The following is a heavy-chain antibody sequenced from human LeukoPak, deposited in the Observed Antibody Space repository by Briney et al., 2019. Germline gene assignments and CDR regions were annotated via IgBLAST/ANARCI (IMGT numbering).Heavy chain of an antibody. D-gene: IGHD3-9*01. CDR2: INHSGST. Sequence: SETLSLTCAVYGGSFSGYYWSWIRQPPGKGLEWIGAINHSGSTHYNASVKSRVTISVATSKNQFSLKLSSVTAADTAVYYCARGSYYDILTGYYNGEEYFDYWGQGTLVTVSS. CDR1: GGSFSGYY. V-gene: IGHV4-34*01. CDR3: ARGSYYDILTGYYNGEEYFDY. J-gene: IGHJ4*02.